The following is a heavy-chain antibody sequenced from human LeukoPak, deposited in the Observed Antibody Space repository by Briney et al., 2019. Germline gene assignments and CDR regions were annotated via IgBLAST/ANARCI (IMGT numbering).Heavy chain of an antibody. J-gene: IGHJ5*02. V-gene: IGHV3-21*01. CDR1: GFTFSSYS. CDR2: ISSSSSYI. CDR3: ARLDIVVVPAAIRGEDWFDP. Sequence: PGGSLRLSCAASGFTFSSYSMNWVRQAPGKGLEWVSSISSSSSYIYYADSVKGRFTISRDNAKNSLYLQMNSLRAEDTAVYYCARLDIVVVPAAIRGEDWFDPWGQGTLATVSS. D-gene: IGHD2-2*03.